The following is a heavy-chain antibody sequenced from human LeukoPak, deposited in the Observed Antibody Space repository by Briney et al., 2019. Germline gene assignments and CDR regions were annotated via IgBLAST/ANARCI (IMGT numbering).Heavy chain of an antibody. CDR1: GYSISSGYY. J-gene: IGHJ4*02. V-gene: IGHV4-38-2*01. Sequence: SETLSLTCAVSGYSISSGYYWGWIRQPPGKGLEWIGSIYHSGSTYYNPSLKSRVTISVDTSKNQFSLKLGSVTAADTAVYYCAGGRDGYISYYFDYWGQGTLVTVSS. D-gene: IGHD5-24*01. CDR2: IYHSGST. CDR3: AGGRDGYISYYFDY.